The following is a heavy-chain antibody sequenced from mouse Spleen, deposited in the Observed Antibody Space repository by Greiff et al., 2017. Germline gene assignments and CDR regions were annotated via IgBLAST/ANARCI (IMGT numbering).Heavy chain of an antibody. J-gene: IGHJ4*01. CDR2: ISDGGSYT. V-gene: IGHV5-4*02. Sequence: DVKLVESGGGLVKPGGSLKLSCAASGFTISDYYMYWVRQTPEKRLEWVATISDGGSYTYYPDSVKGRFTISRDNAKNNLYLQMSSLKSEDTAMYYCARDLDYWGQGTSVTVSS. CDR3: ARDLDY. CDR1: GFTISDYY.